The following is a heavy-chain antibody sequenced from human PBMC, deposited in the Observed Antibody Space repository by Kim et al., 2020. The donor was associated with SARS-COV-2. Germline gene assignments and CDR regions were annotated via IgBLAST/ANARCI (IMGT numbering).Heavy chain of an antibody. CDR1: GGSISSGDYY. CDR3: ARETLSGGSYYNYYYYYMDV. D-gene: IGHD3-10*01. J-gene: IGHJ6*03. Sequence: SETLSLTCTVSGGSISSGDYYWSWIRQPPGKGLEWIGYIYYSGSTYYNPSLKSRVTISVDTSKNQFSLKLSSVTAADTAVYYCARETLSGGSYYNYYYYYMDVWGKGTTVTVSS. V-gene: IGHV4-30-4*01. CDR2: IYYSGST.